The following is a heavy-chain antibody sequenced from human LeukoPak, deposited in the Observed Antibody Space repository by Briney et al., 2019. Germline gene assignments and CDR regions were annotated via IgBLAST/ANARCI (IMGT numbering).Heavy chain of an antibody. CDR1: GFTFNNYA. V-gene: IGHV3-23*01. Sequence: PGGSLRLSCAASGFTFNNYALTWVRRPPGKGLEWVSSISHSGATTYYADSVKGRFTISRDNSKNTLYLQMNSLKAEDTAVYYCAKAPPPYCSGGSCFDAFDIWGQGTLVTVSS. J-gene: IGHJ3*02. CDR2: ISHSGATT. CDR3: AKAPPPYCSGGSCFDAFDI. D-gene: IGHD2-15*01.